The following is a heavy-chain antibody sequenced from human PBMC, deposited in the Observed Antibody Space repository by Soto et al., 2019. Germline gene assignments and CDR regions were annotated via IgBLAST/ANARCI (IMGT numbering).Heavy chain of an antibody. Sequence: EVQLVESGGGLVQPGGSLRLSCAASGFTFSSYSMNWVRQAPGKGLEWVSYISSSSSTIYYADSVKGRFTISRDNAKKLLYLQKNRPRDEGTAVYYCAGGGGPSYYGFWSGPVHDYWGQGTLVTVSS. V-gene: IGHV3-48*02. CDR1: GFTFSSYS. D-gene: IGHD3-3*01. J-gene: IGHJ4*02. CDR2: ISSSSSTI. CDR3: AGGGGPSYYGFWSGPVHDY.